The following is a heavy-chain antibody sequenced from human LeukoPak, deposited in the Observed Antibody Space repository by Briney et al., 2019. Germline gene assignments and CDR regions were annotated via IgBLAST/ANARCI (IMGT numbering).Heavy chain of an antibody. CDR3: ARDDNYYDSSGYYQIRGSIDY. Sequence: ASVKVSCKASGYTFTSYYMHWVRQAPGQGLEWMGIINPSGGSTSYAQKFQGRVTMTRDTSTSTVYMELSSLRSEDTAVYYCARDDNYYDSSGYYQIRGSIDYWGQGTLVTVSS. J-gene: IGHJ4*02. CDR1: GYTFTSYY. D-gene: IGHD3-22*01. CDR2: INPSGGST. V-gene: IGHV1-46*01.